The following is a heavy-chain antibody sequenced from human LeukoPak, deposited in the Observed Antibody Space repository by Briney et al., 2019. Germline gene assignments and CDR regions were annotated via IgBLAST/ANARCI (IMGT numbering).Heavy chain of an antibody. Sequence: PGGSLRLSCAASGFIFSDYYMSWIRQAPGKGLEWVSYISSSGSTIYDADSVKGRFTISRDNAKNSLYLQMNSLRVEDTAVYYCARKNTGYDILTGYHPGNWFDPWGQGTLVTVSS. V-gene: IGHV3-11*01. CDR3: ARKNTGYDILTGYHPGNWFDP. CDR2: ISSSGSTI. J-gene: IGHJ5*02. CDR1: GFIFSDYY. D-gene: IGHD3-9*01.